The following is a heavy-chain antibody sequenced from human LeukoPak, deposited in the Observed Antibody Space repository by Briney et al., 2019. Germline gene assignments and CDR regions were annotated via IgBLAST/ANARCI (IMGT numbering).Heavy chain of an antibody. D-gene: IGHD3-9*01. J-gene: IGHJ3*02. CDR3: AKYDILAVGAFDI. CDR1: GGSISSYY. Sequence: SETLPLTCTVSGGSISSYYWSWIRQPPGKGLEWIGYIYYSGSTNYNPSLKSRVTISVDTSKNQFSLKLSSVTAADTAVYYCAKYDILAVGAFDIWGQGTMVTVSS. V-gene: IGHV4-59*01. CDR2: IYYSGST.